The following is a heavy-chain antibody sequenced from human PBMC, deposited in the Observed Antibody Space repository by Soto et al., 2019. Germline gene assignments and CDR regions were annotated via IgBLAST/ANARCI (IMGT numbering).Heavy chain of an antibody. CDR3: ARSWVTGKGGIDV. CDR1: GYTFTSNG. V-gene: IGHV1-18*01. CDR2: INGYTGNT. J-gene: IGHJ6*02. Sequence: ASVKVSCKASGYTFTSNGLSWVRPAPGQGLEWMGWINGYTGNTNYAQKFQGRVTMTTDTSTNTAYLDLWTLISDDTAVYYCARSWVTGKGGIDVWGQGTTVTVSS. D-gene: IGHD3-16*01.